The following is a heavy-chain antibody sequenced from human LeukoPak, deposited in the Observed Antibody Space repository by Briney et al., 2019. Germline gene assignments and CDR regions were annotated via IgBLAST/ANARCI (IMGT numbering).Heavy chain of an antibody. CDR3: PSLAYYYYMDV. J-gene: IGHJ6*03. D-gene: IGHD6-13*01. CDR1: GFTFSSYN. V-gene: IGHV3-21*01. Sequence: GGSLRLSCAASGFTFSSYNMNWVRQAPGKGLEWVSSISSGSSYIYYADSVKGRFTISRDNAKNSRYLQMNSLRAEDTAVYSSPSLAYYYYMDVWGKGTTVTVSS. CDR2: ISSGSSYI.